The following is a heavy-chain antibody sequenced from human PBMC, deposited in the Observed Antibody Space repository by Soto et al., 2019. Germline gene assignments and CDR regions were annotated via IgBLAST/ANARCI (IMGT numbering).Heavy chain of an antibody. CDR3: ARFYYDSSGYLPSPYYYYYGMDV. CDR1: GFTVNNNH. CDR2: IIGSTKTI. D-gene: IGHD3-22*01. V-gene: IGHV3-48*01. Sequence: GGSLRLSCAASGFTVNNNHMSWVRQAPGKGLEWISQIIGSTKTIYYADSVKGRFTISRDNGKSSLYLQMNSLRAEDTAVYYCARFYYDSSGYLPSPYYYYYGMDVWGQGTTVTVSS. J-gene: IGHJ6*02.